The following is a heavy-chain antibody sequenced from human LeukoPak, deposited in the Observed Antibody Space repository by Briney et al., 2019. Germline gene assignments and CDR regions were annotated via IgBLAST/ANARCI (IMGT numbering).Heavy chain of an antibody. CDR1: GFTFSSYA. D-gene: IGHD2-15*01. CDR2: ISGSGGST. Sequence: GGSLRLSCAASGFTFSSYAMSWVRQAPGKGLEWVSAISGSGGSTYYADSVKGRFTISRDNSKNTLYLQVNSLRAEDTAVYYCAKFLVVVVAAQVDAFDIWGQGTMVTVSS. J-gene: IGHJ3*02. CDR3: AKFLVVVVAAQVDAFDI. V-gene: IGHV3-23*01.